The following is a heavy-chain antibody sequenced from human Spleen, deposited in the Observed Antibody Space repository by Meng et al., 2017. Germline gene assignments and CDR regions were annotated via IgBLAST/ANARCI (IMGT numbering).Heavy chain of an antibody. CDR1: GGSFSGYY. D-gene: IGHD3-16*01. CDR2: INHSGST. J-gene: IGHJ4*02. Sequence: GSLRLSCAVYGGSFSGYYWSWIRQPPGKGLEWIGEINHSGSTNYNPSLKSRVTISVDTSKNQFSLKLSSVTAADTAVYYCARGAVRGWYFWDYFDYWGQGTLVTVSS. V-gene: IGHV4-34*01. CDR3: ARGAVRGWYFWDYFDY.